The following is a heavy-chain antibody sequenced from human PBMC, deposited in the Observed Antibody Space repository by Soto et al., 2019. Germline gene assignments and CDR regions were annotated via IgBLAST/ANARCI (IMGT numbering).Heavy chain of an antibody. CDR2: ISSGGGTS. CDR3: AKGETTVTEPWGFAY. CDR1: GFTFSSYT. D-gene: IGHD4-17*01. Sequence: VQLLESGGGLVQPGGSLRLYCAASGFTFSSYTMSWVRQAPGKGLEWVSAISSGGGTSHYAVSVKGRFTISRDNAKNPLYLKMNSQRAEDTAVYYCAKGETTVTEPWGFAYLGQGTLVPVSS. V-gene: IGHV3-23*01. J-gene: IGHJ4*02.